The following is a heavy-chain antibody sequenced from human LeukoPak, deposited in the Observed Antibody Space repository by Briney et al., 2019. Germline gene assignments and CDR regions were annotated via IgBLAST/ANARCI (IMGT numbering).Heavy chain of an antibody. CDR3: ARVLASGSYLNDY. CDR2: ISSSSSYI. V-gene: IGHV3-21*01. Sequence: PGGSLRLSCAASGFTFSSYSMNWVRRAPGKGLEWVSSISSSSSYIYYADSVKGRFTISRDNAKNSLYLQMNSLRAEDTAVYYCARVLASGSYLNDYWGQGTLVTVSS. D-gene: IGHD1-26*01. CDR1: GFTFSSYS. J-gene: IGHJ4*02.